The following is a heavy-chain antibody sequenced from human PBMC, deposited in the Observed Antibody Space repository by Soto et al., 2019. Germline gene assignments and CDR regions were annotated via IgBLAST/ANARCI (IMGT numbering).Heavy chain of an antibody. CDR3: ARAISNLASHWFDP. V-gene: IGHV1-8*01. CDR2: MNPNSGNT. Sequence: QVQLVQSGAEVKKPGASVKVSCKASGYTFTSYDINWVRQATGQGLEWMGWMNPNSGNTGYAQKFQGRVTMTRNTSIGTAYMEMSSPRSEDTAVYYWARAISNLASHWFDPWGQGTLVTVSS. CDR1: GYTFTSYD. D-gene: IGHD4-4*01. J-gene: IGHJ5*02.